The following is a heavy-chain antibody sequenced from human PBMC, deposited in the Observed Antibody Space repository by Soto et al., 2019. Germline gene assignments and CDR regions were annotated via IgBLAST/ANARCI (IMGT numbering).Heavy chain of an antibody. V-gene: IGHV4-61*01. D-gene: IGHD1-26*01. Sequence: LSLTCTVSGGSVSSGSYYWSWIRQPPGKGLEWIGYIYYSGSTNYNPSLKSRVTISVDTSKNQFSLKLSSVTAADTAVYYCARFLGGSYRPPRHFDYWGQGTLVTVSS. J-gene: IGHJ4*02. CDR1: GGSVSSGSYY. CDR3: ARFLGGSYRPPRHFDY. CDR2: IYYSGST.